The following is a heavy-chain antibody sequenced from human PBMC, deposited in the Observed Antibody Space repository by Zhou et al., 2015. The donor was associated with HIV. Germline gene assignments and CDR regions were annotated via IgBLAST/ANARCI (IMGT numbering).Heavy chain of an antibody. Sequence: QGQLAQSGTEVKTPGASVKVSCKSSGYTLTSYSMHWVRQAPGQGLEWMGIINPSGGSTSYAQKFQGRFTMTRDTSTSTVYMEVSSLRSEDTAVYYCARGGIGRYCSGGGCYCDYWGQGTLVTVSS. CDR3: ARGGIGRYCSGGGCYCDY. CDR1: GYTLTSYS. J-gene: IGHJ4*02. CDR2: INPSGGST. D-gene: IGHD2-15*01. V-gene: IGHV1-46*01.